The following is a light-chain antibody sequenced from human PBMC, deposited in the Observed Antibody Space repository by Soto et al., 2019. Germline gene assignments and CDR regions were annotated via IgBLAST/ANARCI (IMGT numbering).Light chain of an antibody. CDR3: QQSYTAPSIT. Sequence: DIQLTQSPPSLSASVGDRVTITYRVSQSISSSLNWYQQKSGKAPNLLIYGVSRLQGGVPSRFSGSGSGTDFTLSISSLQPEDFATYYCQQSYTAPSITFGQGTRLEIK. CDR1: QSISSS. V-gene: IGKV1-39*01. CDR2: GVS. J-gene: IGKJ5*01.